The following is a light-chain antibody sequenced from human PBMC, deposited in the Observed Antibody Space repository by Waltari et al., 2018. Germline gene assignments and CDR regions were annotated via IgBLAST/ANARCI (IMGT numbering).Light chain of an antibody. CDR3: CSFVGGSTFAVV. CDR1: SSDVGTYNL. J-gene: IGLJ2*01. V-gene: IGLV2-23*02. Sequence: QSALTQPASVSGSPGQSITIPCSGRSSDVGTYNLVSWYQQHPGKAPKLTLYNVHNRPSGISHRFAGSKSGNTASLTISGLQAEDEASYYCCSFVGGSTFAVVFGGGTKMTVL. CDR2: NVH.